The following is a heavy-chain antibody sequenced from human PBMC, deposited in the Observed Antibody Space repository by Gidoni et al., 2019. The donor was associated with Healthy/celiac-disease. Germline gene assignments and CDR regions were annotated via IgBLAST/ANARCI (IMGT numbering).Heavy chain of an antibody. J-gene: IGHJ4*02. CDR1: GGSISSGGYY. D-gene: IGHD3-10*01. CDR2: IYYSGST. Sequence: QVQLQESGPGLVKPSQTLSLTCTFPGGSISSGGYYWSWIRQHPGKGLEWIGYIYYSGSTYYNPSLKSRVTISVDTSKNQFSLKQSSVTAADTAVYYCARKGVAYFDYWGQGTLVTVSS. CDR3: ARKGVAYFDY. V-gene: IGHV4-31*03.